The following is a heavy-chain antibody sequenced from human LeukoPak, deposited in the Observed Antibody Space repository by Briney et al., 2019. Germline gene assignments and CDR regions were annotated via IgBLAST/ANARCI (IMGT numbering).Heavy chain of an antibody. V-gene: IGHV3-30*02. CDR2: IRYDGNNK. D-gene: IGHD3-22*01. J-gene: IGHJ3*02. Sequence: PGGSLRLSCAASGFTFSSSGMHWVRQAPGKGLEWVAFIRYDGNNKYYADSVKGRFTISRDNSKNTLYLQMSSLRAEDTAVYYCARDPGRRLLHAFDIWGQGTMVTVSS. CDR1: GFTFSSSG. CDR3: ARDPGRRLLHAFDI.